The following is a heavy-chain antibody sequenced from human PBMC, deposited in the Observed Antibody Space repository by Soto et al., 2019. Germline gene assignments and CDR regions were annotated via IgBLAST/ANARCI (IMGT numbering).Heavy chain of an antibody. CDR1: GGSISSYY. CDR2: IYYSGST. J-gene: IGHJ4*01. CDR3: ARTNLLKRYDNVTGYYYFDY. V-gene: IGHV4-59*01. D-gene: IGHD3-9*01. Sequence: SETLSLTCTVSGGSISSYYWSWIRQPPGKGLEWIGYIYYSGSTNYNPSLKSRVTISVDTSKNQFSLKLSSVTAADTAVYYCARTNLLKRYDNVTGYYYFDYWGQGTLVTVSS.